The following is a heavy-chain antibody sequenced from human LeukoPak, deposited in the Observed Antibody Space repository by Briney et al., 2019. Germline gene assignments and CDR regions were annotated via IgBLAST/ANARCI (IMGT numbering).Heavy chain of an antibody. CDR1: GFTFSSYS. V-gene: IGHV3-21*01. CDR2: ISSSSSYI. D-gene: IGHD1-7*01. Sequence: GGSLRLSCAASGFTFSSYSMNWVRQAPGKGLEWVSSISSSSSYIYYADSVKGRFTISRDNAKNSLYLQMISPRAEDTAVYYCASSGTTVSPECYFDYWGQGTLVTVSS. CDR3: ASSGTTVSPECYFDY. J-gene: IGHJ4*02.